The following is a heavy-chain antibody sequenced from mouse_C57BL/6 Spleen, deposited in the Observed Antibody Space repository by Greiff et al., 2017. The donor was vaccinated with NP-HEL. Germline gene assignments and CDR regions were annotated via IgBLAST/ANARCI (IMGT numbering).Heavy chain of an antibody. D-gene: IGHD4-1*01. CDR3: ARDWEGGYFDV. V-gene: IGHV5-16*01. CDR1: GFTFSDYY. CDR2: INYDGSST. Sequence: EVKLVESEGGLVQPGSSMKLSCTASGFTFSDYYMAWVRQVPEKGLEWVANINYDGSSTYYLDSLKSRFIISRDNAKNILYLQMSSLKSEDTATYYCARDWEGGYFDVWGTGTTVTVSS. J-gene: IGHJ1*03.